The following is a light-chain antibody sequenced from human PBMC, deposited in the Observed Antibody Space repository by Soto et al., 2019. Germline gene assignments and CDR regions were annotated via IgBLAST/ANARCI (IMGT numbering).Light chain of an antibody. V-gene: IGKV3-15*01. CDR3: QQYNNWPSIT. CDR1: QSFSSN. J-gene: IGKJ5*01. CDR2: GAS. Sequence: EIVLTQSQPTLSVSAGERVPIXWRASQSFSSNLAWYQQKPGQAPRLLIYGASTRATGIPARFSGSGSGTEFTLTISSLQSEDFAVYYCQQYNNWPSITFGQGTRLEIK.